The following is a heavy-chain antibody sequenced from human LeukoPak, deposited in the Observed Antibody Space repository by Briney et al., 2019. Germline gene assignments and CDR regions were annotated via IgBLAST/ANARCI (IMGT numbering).Heavy chain of an antibody. CDR3: ARGLPGVGYDDY. CDR2: ISAYNGNT. J-gene: IGHJ4*02. D-gene: IGHD2-8*01. Sequence: ASVKVSCKASGYTFTSYGIGWVRQAPGQGLEWMGWISAYNGNTNYAQRLQGRVTMTTDTSTSTAYMELRSLRSDDTAVYYCARGLPGVGYDDYWGQGTLVTVSS. V-gene: IGHV1-18*01. CDR1: GYTFTSYG.